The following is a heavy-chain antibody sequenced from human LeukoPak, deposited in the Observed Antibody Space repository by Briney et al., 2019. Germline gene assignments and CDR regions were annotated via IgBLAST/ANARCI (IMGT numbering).Heavy chain of an antibody. D-gene: IGHD3-10*01. V-gene: IGHV1-8*02. CDR2: MNPNGGNT. CDR3: ARGKYYYGSGSLGY. Sequence: ASVKVSRKASGYTFTGYYMHWVRQAPGQGLEWMGWMNPNGGNTGYAQKFQGRVTMTRNTSISTAYMELSSLRSEDTAVYYCARGKYYYGSGSLGYWGQGTLVTVSS. J-gene: IGHJ4*02. CDR1: GYTFTGYY.